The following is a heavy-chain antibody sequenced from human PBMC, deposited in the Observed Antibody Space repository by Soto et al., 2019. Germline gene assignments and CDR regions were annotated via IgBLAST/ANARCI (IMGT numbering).Heavy chain of an antibody. CDR2: ISYDGNNK. CDR3: AKNIITHYHYYGMDV. CDR1: GFTFSIYG. Sequence: QVQLVESGGGVVQPGRSLRLSCAASGFTFSIYGMHWVRQAPGKGLEWLAFISYDGNNKYYADSVKGRFTISRDNSKNTLYLQMNSLRAEDTAVYYCAKNIITHYHYYGMDVWGQGTTVTVSS. V-gene: IGHV3-30*18. D-gene: IGHD3-10*01. J-gene: IGHJ6*02.